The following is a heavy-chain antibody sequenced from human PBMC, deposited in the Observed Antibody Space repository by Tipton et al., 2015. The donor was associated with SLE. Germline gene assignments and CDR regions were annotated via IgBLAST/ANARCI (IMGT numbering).Heavy chain of an antibody. CDR2: ISSNGGST. CDR3: VKGDPNIDEWLD. Sequence: SLRLSCSASGFTFSSYAMHWVRQAPGKGLEYVSAISSNGGSTYYADSVKGRFTISRDNSKNTLYLQMSSLRAEDTAVYYCVKGDPNIDEWLDWGQGTLVTVSS. J-gene: IGHJ4*02. D-gene: IGHD3-3*01. V-gene: IGHV3-64D*06. CDR1: GFTFSSYA.